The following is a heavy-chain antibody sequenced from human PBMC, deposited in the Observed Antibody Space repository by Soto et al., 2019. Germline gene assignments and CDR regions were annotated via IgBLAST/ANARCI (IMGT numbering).Heavy chain of an antibody. J-gene: IGHJ4*02. V-gene: IGHV3-7*01. Sequence: PGGSLRLSCAASGFTFSSYWMSWVRQAPGKGQEWVANIKQDGSEKYYVDSVKGRFTISRDNAKNSLYLQMNSLRAEDTAVYYCARDLELVGGLFDYWGQGTLVTVSS. CDR1: GFTFSSYW. CDR2: IKQDGSEK. D-gene: IGHD1-26*01. CDR3: ARDLELVGGLFDY.